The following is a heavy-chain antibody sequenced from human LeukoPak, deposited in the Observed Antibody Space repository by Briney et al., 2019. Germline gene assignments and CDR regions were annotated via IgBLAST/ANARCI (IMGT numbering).Heavy chain of an antibody. CDR1: GFTFSRYW. J-gene: IGHJ4*02. CDR3: VRDNRSYNSDY. Sequence: GGSLRLSCAASGFTFSRYWMHWVRQAPGKGLVWVSCIKSDGSSTSTADSAKGRFTISRDNAKNTVYLQMNSLRAEDTAVYYCVRDNRSYNSDYWGQGTLVTVSS. CDR2: IKSDGSST. V-gene: IGHV3-74*01. D-gene: IGHD1-26*01.